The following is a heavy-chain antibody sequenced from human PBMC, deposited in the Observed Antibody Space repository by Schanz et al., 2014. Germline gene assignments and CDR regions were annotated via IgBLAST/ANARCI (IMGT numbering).Heavy chain of an antibody. Sequence: QVQLLQFGGGVVQPGRSLRLSCAASGFTFSSYAMHWVRQAPGKGLEWVAVISYDGRNKYYADSVKGRFTISRDNSKNTLYLQMNSLRSDDTAVYYCARSAGRDFWSGYYTRFDYWGQGTLVTVSS. CDR2: ISYDGRNK. J-gene: IGHJ4*02. CDR3: ARSAGRDFWSGYYTRFDY. V-gene: IGHV3-30-3*01. D-gene: IGHD3-3*01. CDR1: GFTFSSYA.